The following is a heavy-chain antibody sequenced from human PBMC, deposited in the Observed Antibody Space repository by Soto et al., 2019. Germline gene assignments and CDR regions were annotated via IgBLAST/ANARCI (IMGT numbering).Heavy chain of an antibody. D-gene: IGHD3-3*02. CDR2: INHSGTT. Sequence: NLSLTCAVSGGSFSNYYWTWIRQSPGKGLEWLGEINHSGTTNYNPSLQSRITMSVDTSKNQFSLSLASLTAADTAVYYCARGSRPRTSVVHQQEAFFSYWGQRTLVPV. J-gene: IGHJ4*02. V-gene: IGHV4-34*01. CDR3: ARGSRPRTSVVHQQEAFFSY. CDR1: GGSFSNYY.